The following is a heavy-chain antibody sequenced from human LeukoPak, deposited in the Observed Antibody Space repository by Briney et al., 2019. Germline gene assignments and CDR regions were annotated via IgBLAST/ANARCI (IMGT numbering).Heavy chain of an antibody. J-gene: IGHJ4*02. CDR3: ARVGARMVRGVIADY. CDR1: GGSISSSY. V-gene: IGHV4-34*01. D-gene: IGHD3-10*01. CDR2: INHSGST. Sequence: PSETLSLTCTVSGGSISSSYWSWIRQPPGKGLEWIGEINHSGSTNYNPSLKSRVTISVDTSKNQFSLKLSSVTAADTAVYYCARVGARMVRGVIADYWGQGTLVTVSS.